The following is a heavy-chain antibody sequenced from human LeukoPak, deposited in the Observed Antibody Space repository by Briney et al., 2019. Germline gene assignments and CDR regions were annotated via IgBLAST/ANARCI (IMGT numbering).Heavy chain of an antibody. CDR1: GFTFSNYA. J-gene: IGHJ5*02. D-gene: IGHD5-24*01. V-gene: IGHV3-23*01. Sequence: PGGSLRLSCGASGFTFSNYAMYWVRRAPGRGLEWVSGLTGRGDSAYYADSMKGRFTISRDNSKNTLYLEMNSLRADDTAVYYCAKRGNTISFFDPWGQGTLVTVSS. CDR2: LTGRGDSA. CDR3: AKRGNTISFFDP.